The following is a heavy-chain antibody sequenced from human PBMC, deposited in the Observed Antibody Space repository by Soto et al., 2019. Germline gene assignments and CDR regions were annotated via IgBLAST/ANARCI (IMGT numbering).Heavy chain of an antibody. D-gene: IGHD6-19*01. CDR3: ARSRIAVAYDAFDI. CDR1: GGSISSYY. CDR2: IYYSGST. Sequence: SETLSLTCTVSGGSISSYYWSWIRQPPGKGLEWIGYIYYSGSTNYNPSLKSRVTISVDTSKNQFSLKLSSVTAADTAVYYCARSRIAVAYDAFDIWGQGTMVTVSS. J-gene: IGHJ3*02. V-gene: IGHV4-59*08.